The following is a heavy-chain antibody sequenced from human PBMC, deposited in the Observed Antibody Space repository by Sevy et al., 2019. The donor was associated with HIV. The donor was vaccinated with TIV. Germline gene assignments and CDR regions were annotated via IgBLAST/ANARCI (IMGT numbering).Heavy chain of an antibody. J-gene: IGHJ5*02. Sequence: GGSLRLSCAASGFTFSSYAMHWVRQAPGKGLEWVAVISYDGSNKYYADSVKGRFTISRDNSKNTLYLQMNSLRAEDTAVYYGARDNSYAAGWFDPWGQGTLVTVSS. CDR3: ARDNSYAAGWFDP. CDR1: GFTFSSYA. V-gene: IGHV3-30-3*01. D-gene: IGHD2-2*01. CDR2: ISYDGSNK.